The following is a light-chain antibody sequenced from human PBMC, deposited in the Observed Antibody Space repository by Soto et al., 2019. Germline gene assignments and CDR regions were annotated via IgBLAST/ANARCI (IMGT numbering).Light chain of an antibody. CDR3: QQYYDDLWT. J-gene: IGKJ1*01. V-gene: IGKV4-1*01. CDR2: WAS. Sequence: DIVMTQSPDSLAVSLGERATINCKSSQSVLFSSNNKNYLAWYQQKPGQPPKLLIYWASTREFGVPDRFSGSGSGTDFTLTISSLQAEDVAVYYCQQYYDDLWTFGQGTKVEIK. CDR1: QSVLFSSNNKNY.